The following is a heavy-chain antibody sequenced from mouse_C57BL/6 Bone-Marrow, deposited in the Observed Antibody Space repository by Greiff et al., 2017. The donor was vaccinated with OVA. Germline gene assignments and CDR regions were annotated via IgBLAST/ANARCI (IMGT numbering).Heavy chain of an antibody. Sequence: EVQRVESGPELVKPGASVKIPCKASGYTFTDYNMDWVKQSHGKSLEWIGDINPNNGGTIYNQKFKGKATLTVDKSSSTAYMELRSLTSEDTAVYYCARRGLRRGFAYWGQGTLVTVSA. CDR1: GYTFTDYN. CDR3: ARRGLRRGFAY. CDR2: INPNNGGT. D-gene: IGHD2-4*01. V-gene: IGHV1-18*01. J-gene: IGHJ3*01.